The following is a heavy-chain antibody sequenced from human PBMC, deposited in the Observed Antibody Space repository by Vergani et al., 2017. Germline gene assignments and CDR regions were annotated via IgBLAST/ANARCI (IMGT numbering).Heavy chain of an antibody. J-gene: IGHJ4*02. CDR3: AREISESDIVVVPAAYYFDY. CDR1: GGSISSGGYY. Sequence: QVQLQESGPGLVKPSQTLSLTCTVSGGSISSGGYYWSWIRQHPGKGLEWIGYIYYTGSTYYNPSLKSRVTISVDTSKNQFSLKLSSVTAADTAVYYCAREISESDIVVVPAAYYFDYWGQGTLVTVSS. CDR2: IYYTGST. V-gene: IGHV4-31*03. D-gene: IGHD2-2*01.